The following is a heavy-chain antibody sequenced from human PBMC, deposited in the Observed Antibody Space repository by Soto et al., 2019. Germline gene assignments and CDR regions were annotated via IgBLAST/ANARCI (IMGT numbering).Heavy chain of an antibody. V-gene: IGHV4-59*12. CDR3: ARPKTIGAAAGKGWFDP. Sequence: SETLSLTCTVSGGSISSYYWSWIRQPPGKGLEWIGCIYYNVSTNYNPSLKSRVTISVDPSKNQFSLKLTYVTAADTAMYYCARPKTIGAAAGKGWFDPWGQGTLVTVSS. J-gene: IGHJ5*02. CDR1: GGSISSYY. CDR2: IYYNVST. D-gene: IGHD6-13*01.